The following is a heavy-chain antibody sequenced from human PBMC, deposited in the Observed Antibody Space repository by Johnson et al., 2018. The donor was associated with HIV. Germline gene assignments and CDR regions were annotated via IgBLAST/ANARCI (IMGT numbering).Heavy chain of an antibody. D-gene: IGHD3-10*01. Sequence: VQLVEFGGGLVQPGRSLRLSCAASGFTFDDYAMHWVRQAPGKGLEWVSGISWNSGSIDYADSVKGRFTISRDNAKNSLYLQMNSLRAEDTAVYYCARVLCFGELFSRAFDIWGQGTMVTVSS. V-gene: IGHV3-9*01. CDR3: ARVLCFGELFSRAFDI. CDR2: ISWNSGSI. J-gene: IGHJ3*02. CDR1: GFTFDDYA.